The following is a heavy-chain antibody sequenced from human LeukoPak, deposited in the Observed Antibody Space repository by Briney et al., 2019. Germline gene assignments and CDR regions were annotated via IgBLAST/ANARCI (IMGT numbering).Heavy chain of an antibody. V-gene: IGHV3-23*01. Sequence: PGGSLRLSCAASGFTFSSHAMSWVRQAPGKGLEWVSTISGSGDSTNYADSVKGRFTISRDNSTNTLYLQMSSLRADDTAMYYCAKLIVGARSLFDFRGQGILVTVSS. CDR2: ISGSGDST. D-gene: IGHD1-26*01. CDR3: AKLIVGARSLFDF. J-gene: IGHJ4*02. CDR1: GFTFSSHA.